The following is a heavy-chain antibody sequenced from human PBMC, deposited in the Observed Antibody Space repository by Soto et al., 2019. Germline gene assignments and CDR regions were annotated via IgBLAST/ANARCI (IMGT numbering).Heavy chain of an antibody. CDR1: GGSISSYY. CDR2: IYYNVNT. D-gene: IGHD3-10*01. V-gene: IGHV4-59*12. Sequence: SETLSLTCTVSGGSISSYYWSWIRQPPGKGLEWIGYIYYNVNTNYNPSLKSRVTISVDTSKNQFSLKLSSVTAADTAVYYCARGGYYYGSGSYSYYYYYGMDVWGQGTTVTVSS. J-gene: IGHJ6*02. CDR3: ARGGYYYGSGSYSYYYYYGMDV.